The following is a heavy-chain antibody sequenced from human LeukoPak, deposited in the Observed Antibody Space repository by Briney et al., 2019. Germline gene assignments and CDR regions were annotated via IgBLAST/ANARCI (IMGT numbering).Heavy chain of an antibody. CDR3: AKAVGATTGKKGYAFDI. D-gene: IGHD1-26*01. CDR1: GFTFDDYA. V-gene: IGHV3-9*01. J-gene: IGHJ3*02. Sequence: SLRLSCAASGFTFDDYAMHWVRQAPGKGLEWVSGISWNSGSIGYADSVKGRFTISRDNAKNSLYLQMNSLRAEDTALYYCAKAVGATTGKKGYAFDIWGQGTMVTVSS. CDR2: ISWNSGSI.